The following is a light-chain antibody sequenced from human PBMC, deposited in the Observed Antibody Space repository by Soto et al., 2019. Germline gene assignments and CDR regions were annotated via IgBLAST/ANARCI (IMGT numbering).Light chain of an antibody. J-gene: IGLJ2*01. CDR3: AAWDDSLSGVV. V-gene: IGLV1-47*01. CDR2: RNN. CDR1: SYNIESNY. Sequence: QSVLTQPPSASGTPGQRVTISCSGNSYNIESNYVSWYQQLPGTAPKLLIHRNNQRPSGVPDRFSGSKSGISASLAISGLRSEDEAEYYCAAWDDSLSGVVFGGGTKLTVL.